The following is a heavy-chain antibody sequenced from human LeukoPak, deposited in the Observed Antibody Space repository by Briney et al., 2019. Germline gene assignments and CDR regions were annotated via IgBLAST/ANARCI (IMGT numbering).Heavy chain of an antibody. CDR1: GFTFSSYA. V-gene: IGHV3-30-3*01. CDR3: ARDFSGITMVRGVIIYGYFDY. D-gene: IGHD3-10*01. J-gene: IGHJ4*02. CDR2: ISYDGSNK. Sequence: PGGSLRLSCAASGFTFSSYAMHWVRQAPGKGLEWVAVISYDGSNKYHADSVKGRFTISRDNSKNTLYLQMNSLRAEDTAVYYCARDFSGITMVRGVIIYGYFDYWGQGTLVTVSS.